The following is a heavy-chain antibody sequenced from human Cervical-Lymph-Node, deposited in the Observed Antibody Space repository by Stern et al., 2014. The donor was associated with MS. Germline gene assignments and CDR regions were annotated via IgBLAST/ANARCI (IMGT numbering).Heavy chain of an antibody. CDR1: GFTLNTYS. V-gene: IGHV3-21*01. J-gene: IGHJ4*02. Sequence: QLVQSGGGLVKPGGSLRISCAASGFTLNTYSMNWVRQAPGKGLEWVSSISYSSSYIFYADSVKGRFTVSRDNGKNSLYLQMNSLRAEDTAVYYCARDWFLDYWGRGTLVTVSS. CDR3: ARDWFLDY. D-gene: IGHD3-10*01. CDR2: ISYSSSYI.